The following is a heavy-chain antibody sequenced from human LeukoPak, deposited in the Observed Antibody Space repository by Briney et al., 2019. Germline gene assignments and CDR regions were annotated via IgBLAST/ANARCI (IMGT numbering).Heavy chain of an antibody. CDR3: AKSYCAGDCYGAFDI. J-gene: IGHJ3*02. Sequence: GGSLRLSCAASGFTFSSYAMSWVRQAPGKGLEWVSAISSSGDTTYYADSVKGRFTISRDNFKNTLYLQMNSLRAEDTAIYYCAKSYCAGDCYGAFDIWGRGTMVTVSS. CDR1: GFTFSSYA. CDR2: ISSSGDTT. D-gene: IGHD2-21*02. V-gene: IGHV3-23*01.